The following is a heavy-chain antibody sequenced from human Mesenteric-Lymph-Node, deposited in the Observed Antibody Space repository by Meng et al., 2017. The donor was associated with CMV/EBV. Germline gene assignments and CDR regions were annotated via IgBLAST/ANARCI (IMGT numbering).Heavy chain of an antibody. CDR1: GFTFSSYA. Sequence: GESLKISCVASGFTFSSYAMSWVRQTPGKGLEWVSVLNGGGGGTSYADSVKGRFTISRDNAKNSLYLQMNSLRAEDTAVYYCARDSRYYYYGMDVWGQGTTVTVSS. CDR2: LNGGGGGT. CDR3: ARDSRYYYYGMDV. J-gene: IGHJ6*02. V-gene: IGHV3-23*01.